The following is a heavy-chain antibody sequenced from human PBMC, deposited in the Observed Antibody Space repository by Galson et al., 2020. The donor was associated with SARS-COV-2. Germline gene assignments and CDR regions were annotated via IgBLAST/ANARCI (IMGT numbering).Heavy chain of an antibody. CDR3: ARGYHAYRECVPFDP. V-gene: IGHV4-31*03. CDR1: GGSISSGGYY. CDR2: IYYSGST. D-gene: IGHD2-21*01. Sequence: SETLSLTCTVSGGSISSGGYYWSWIRQHPGKGLEWIGYIYYSGSTYYNPSLKSRVTISVDTSKNQFSLKLSSVTAADTAVYYCARGYHAYRECVPFDPWGQGTLVTVSS. J-gene: IGHJ5*02.